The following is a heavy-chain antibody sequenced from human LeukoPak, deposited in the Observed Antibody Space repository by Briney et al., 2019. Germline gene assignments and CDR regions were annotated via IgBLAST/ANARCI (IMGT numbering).Heavy chain of an antibody. CDR1: GFTVSSNY. J-gene: IGHJ4*02. CDR2: IYSVGST. V-gene: IGHV3-66*02. CDR3: ARDRTTGEVAF. Sequence: PGGSLRLSCAAAGFTVSSNYMSWVRQAPGKGLEGGSVIYSVGSTYYADSVKGRFTVSRDDSKNTLYLQMNSLRAEDAAVYYCARDRTTGEVAFWGQGALVTVSS. D-gene: IGHD2/OR15-2a*01.